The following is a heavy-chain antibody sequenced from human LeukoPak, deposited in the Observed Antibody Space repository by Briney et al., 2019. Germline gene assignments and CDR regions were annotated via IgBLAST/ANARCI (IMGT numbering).Heavy chain of an antibody. V-gene: IGHV4-34*01. D-gene: IGHD3-22*01. J-gene: IGHJ4*02. CDR3: ARVGTMIVVVTTQYYFDY. Sequence: ASETLSLTCAVYGGSFSGYYWSWIRQPPGKGLEWIGEINHSGSTNYNPSLKSRVTISVDTSKNQFSLKLSSVTAADTAVYYCARVGTMIVVVTTQYYFDYWGQGTLVTVSS. CDR2: INHSGST. CDR1: GGSFSGYY.